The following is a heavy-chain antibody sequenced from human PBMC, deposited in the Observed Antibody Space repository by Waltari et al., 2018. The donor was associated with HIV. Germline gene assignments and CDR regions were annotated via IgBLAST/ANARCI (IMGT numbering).Heavy chain of an antibody. D-gene: IGHD3-22*01. J-gene: IGHJ4*02. CDR3: SGKLHNSRAYYAS. CDR1: GFNLSPYN. CDR2: IIKKSSIS. V-gene: IGHV3-48*04. Sequence: EEQLVESGGGLVQPGGSLRLSCEGSGFNLSPYNINWVRQAPGQGLEWISVIIKKSSISLYAESVKGRFIVARDNAKNSVYLQMNNLRAEDTAIYYCSGKLHNSRAYYASWGPGSMVTVSS.